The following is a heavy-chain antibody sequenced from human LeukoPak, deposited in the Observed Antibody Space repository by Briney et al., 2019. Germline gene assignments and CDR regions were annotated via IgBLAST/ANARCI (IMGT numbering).Heavy chain of an antibody. D-gene: IGHD1-26*01. CDR2: IKEDGSEK. J-gene: IGHJ4*02. V-gene: IGHV3-7*01. Sequence: GGSLRLSCTASGFTFSSYWMSWVRQAPGKGLEWVANIKEDGSEKYYVDSVKGRFTISRDNAKNSLYLQMNSLRAEDTAVYYCARGGELLRPADYWGQGTLVTVSS. CDR1: GFTFSSYW. CDR3: ARGGELLRPADY.